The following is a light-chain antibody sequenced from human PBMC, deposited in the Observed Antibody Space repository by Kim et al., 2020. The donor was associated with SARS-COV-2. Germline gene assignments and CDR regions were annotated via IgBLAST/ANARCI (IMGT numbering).Light chain of an antibody. J-gene: IGLJ1*01. V-gene: IGLV1-40*01. CDR2: GNS. CDR3: QSYDSSLSGSYV. CDR1: SSNIGAGYD. Sequence: VTTSCTGSSSNIGAGYDVRWYQQLPGTAPKLLIYGNSNRPSGVPDRFSGSKSGTSASLAITGLQAEDEADYYCQSYDSSLSGSYVFGTGTKVTVL.